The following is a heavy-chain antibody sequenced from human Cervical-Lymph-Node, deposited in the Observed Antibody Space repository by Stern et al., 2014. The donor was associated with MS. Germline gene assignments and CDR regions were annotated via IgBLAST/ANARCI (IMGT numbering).Heavy chain of an antibody. Sequence: QITLKESGPTLVKPTQTLTLTCTFSGFSLNTSGEGVGWIRQPPGKALEWLAVIYWDVDERYSPSLNSRLTITKDTSKNQVVLTMANMDPVDTGTYYCAHTTVTFDEAYGLDVWGQGTTVTVSS. CDR3: AHTTVTFDEAYGLDV. CDR2: IYWDVDE. D-gene: IGHD4-17*01. V-gene: IGHV2-5*02. CDR1: GFSLNTSGEG. J-gene: IGHJ6*02.